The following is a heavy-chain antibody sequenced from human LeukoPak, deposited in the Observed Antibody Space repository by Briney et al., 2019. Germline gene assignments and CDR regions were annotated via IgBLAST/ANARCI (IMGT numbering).Heavy chain of an antibody. V-gene: IGHV4-39*07. CDR2: INHSGST. CDR3: AGEGSSGFDY. Sequence: SETLSLTCTVSGGSISSSSYYWSWIRQPPGKGLEWIGEINHSGSTNYNPSLKSRVTISVDTSKNQFSLKLSSVTAADTAVYYCAGEGSSGFDYWGQGTLVTVSS. CDR1: GGSISSSSYY. D-gene: IGHD3-22*01. J-gene: IGHJ4*02.